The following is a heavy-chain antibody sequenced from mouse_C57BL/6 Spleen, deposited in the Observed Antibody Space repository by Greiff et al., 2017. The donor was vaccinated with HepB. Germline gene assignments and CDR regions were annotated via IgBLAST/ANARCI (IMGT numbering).Heavy chain of an antibody. CDR2: IYPGDGDT. V-gene: IGHV1-80*01. CDR3: ARYYDYDAWFAY. D-gene: IGHD2-4*01. J-gene: IGHJ3*01. CDR1: GYAFSSYW. Sequence: VQLQESGAELVKPGASVKISCKASGYAFSSYWMNWVKQRPGKGLEWIGQIYPGDGDTNYNGKFKGKATLTADKSSSTAYMQLSSLTSEDSAVYFCARYYDYDAWFAYWGQGTLVTVSA.